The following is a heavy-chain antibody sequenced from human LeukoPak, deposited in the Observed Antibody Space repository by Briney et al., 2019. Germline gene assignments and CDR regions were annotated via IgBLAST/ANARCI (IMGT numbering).Heavy chain of an antibody. D-gene: IGHD5/OR15-5a*01. Sequence: SETLSLTCTVSGGSITSYYWSWIRQPPGKGLEWIGYIYYTGSPNCNPSLNSRVTISVDTSKNQFSLKLSSVTAADTAVYYCARSSVGTFDYWGQGTLVTVSS. CDR1: GGSITSYY. CDR2: IYYTGSP. V-gene: IGHV4-59*01. J-gene: IGHJ4*02. CDR3: ARSSVGTFDY.